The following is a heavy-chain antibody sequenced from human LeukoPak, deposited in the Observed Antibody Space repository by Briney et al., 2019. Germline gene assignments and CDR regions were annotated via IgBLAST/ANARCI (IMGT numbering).Heavy chain of an antibody. D-gene: IGHD5-24*01. CDR2: IYPGDSDT. CDR1: GSRFTSYW. V-gene: IGHV5-51*01. J-gene: IGHJ4*02. CDR3: ARQGKAEMATTYFDY. Sequence: GESLKISCKGSGSRFTSYWIGWVRQMPGKGLESMGIIYPGDSDTRYSPSFQGQVTISADKSISTAYLQWSSLKASDTAMYYCARQGKAEMATTYFDYWGQGTLVTVSS.